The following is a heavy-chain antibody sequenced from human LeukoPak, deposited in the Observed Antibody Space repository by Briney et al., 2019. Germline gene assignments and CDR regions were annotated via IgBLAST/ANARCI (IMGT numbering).Heavy chain of an antibody. CDR2: ISGSGGIT. CDR1: GFTFSSYA. Sequence: GGSLRLSCAASGFTFSSYAMSWVRQAPAQGLEWVSAISGSGGITYYADSVKGRFTISRDNSKNTLYLQMNSLRAEDTAVYYCARSSGYYYYFGMDVWGQGTTVTVSS. D-gene: IGHD6-6*01. J-gene: IGHJ6*02. CDR3: ARSSGYYYYFGMDV. V-gene: IGHV3-23*01.